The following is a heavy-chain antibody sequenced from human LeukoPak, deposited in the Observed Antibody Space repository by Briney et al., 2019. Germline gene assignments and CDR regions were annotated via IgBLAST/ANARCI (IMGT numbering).Heavy chain of an antibody. Sequence: GGSLRLSCAASGFTFSSYGMHWVRQAPGKGLEWVAVIWYDGSNKYYADSVKGRFTISRDNSKNTLYLQMNSLRAEDTAVYYCAKSAPYSSSWYCVDYWGQGTLVTASS. CDR1: GFTFSSYG. V-gene: IGHV3-33*06. CDR3: AKSAPYSSSWYCVDY. CDR2: IWYDGSNK. D-gene: IGHD6-13*01. J-gene: IGHJ4*02.